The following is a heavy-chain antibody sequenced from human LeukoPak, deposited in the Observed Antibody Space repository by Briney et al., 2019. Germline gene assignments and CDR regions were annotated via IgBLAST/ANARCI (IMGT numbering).Heavy chain of an antibody. J-gene: IGHJ3*02. CDR2: MNPNRGNT. CDR1: GYTFTSYD. Sequence: ASVKVSCKASGYTFTSYDINWVRQATGQGLEWMGWMNPNRGNTGYAQKFQGRVTITRNTSISTAYMELSSLRSEDTAVYYCARANPGADDAFDIWGQGTMVTVSS. CDR3: ARANPGADDAFDI. D-gene: IGHD1-14*01. V-gene: IGHV1-8*03.